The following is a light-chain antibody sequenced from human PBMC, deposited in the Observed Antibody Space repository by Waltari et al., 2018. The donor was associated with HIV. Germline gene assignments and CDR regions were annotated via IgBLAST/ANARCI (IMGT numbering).Light chain of an antibody. CDR3: PAGDNILSGYV. Sequence: QSALTQPPSTSGTPGQRVTMPCSGSSSIVGRANVYWYQQIPGPSPKLLISNDYQRPSGVPDRVSGSKSGTADSLAISGRRSEDEADYYCPAGDNILSGYVFGTWTKGTVL. CDR1: SSIVGRAN. J-gene: IGLJ1*01. CDR2: NDY. V-gene: IGLV1-47*01.